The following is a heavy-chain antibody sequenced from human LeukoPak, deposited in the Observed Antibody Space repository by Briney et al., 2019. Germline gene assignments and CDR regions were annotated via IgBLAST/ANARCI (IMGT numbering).Heavy chain of an antibody. CDR2: IYHSGTT. Sequence: SETLSLTCAVSGYSISSGYYWGWIRQPPGTGLEWIGGIYHSGTTYYNPSLKSRVTISVDTSKNQFSLNLSSVTAADTAVYCCARFVFGYYSHMDVWGKGTTVTVSS. CDR1: GYSISSGYY. CDR3: ARFVFGYYSHMDV. J-gene: IGHJ6*03. V-gene: IGHV4-38-2*01. D-gene: IGHD3-10*01.